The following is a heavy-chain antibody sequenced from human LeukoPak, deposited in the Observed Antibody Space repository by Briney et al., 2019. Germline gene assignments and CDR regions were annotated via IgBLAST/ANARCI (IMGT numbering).Heavy chain of an antibody. J-gene: IGHJ5*02. D-gene: IGHD3/OR15-3a*01. V-gene: IGHV3-9*01. CDR2: ISWNSGST. CDR1: GFTFDDYA. Sequence: GGSLRLSCAASGFTFDDYAMHWVRQVPGKGLEWVSGISWNSGSTGYAGSVKGRFTMSRDNTKDSLYLQMNSLTPDDTALYYCVRGNFGPAQWFDPWGQGTLVTVSS. CDR3: VRGNFGPAQWFDP.